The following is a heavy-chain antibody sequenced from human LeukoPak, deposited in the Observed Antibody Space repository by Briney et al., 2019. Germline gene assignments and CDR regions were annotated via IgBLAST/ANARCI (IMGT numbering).Heavy chain of an antibody. Sequence: SETLSLTCAVYGGSFSGYYWSWIRQPPGKGLEWIGEINHSGSTNYNPSLKSRVTISVDTSKNQFSLKLSSVTAADTAVYYCARSFGSSSAAWGQGTLVTVSS. CDR3: ARSFGSSSAA. CDR2: INHSGST. J-gene: IGHJ4*02. D-gene: IGHD6-6*01. CDR1: GGSFSGYY. V-gene: IGHV4-34*01.